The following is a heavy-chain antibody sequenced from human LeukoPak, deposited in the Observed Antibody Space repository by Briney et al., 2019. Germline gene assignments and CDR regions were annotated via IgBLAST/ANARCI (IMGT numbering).Heavy chain of an antibody. V-gene: IGHV4-59*01. CDR2: IYYSGST. J-gene: IGHJ5*02. D-gene: IGHD3-10*01. CDR3: ARWGTRYYYGSGTTNNWFDP. Sequence: SETLSLTCTVSGGSISSYYWSWIRQPPGKGLEWIGYIYYSGSTNYNPSLKSRVTISVDTSKNQFSLKLSSVTAADTAVYYCARWGTRYYYGSGTTNNWFDPWGQGTQVTVSS. CDR1: GGSISSYY.